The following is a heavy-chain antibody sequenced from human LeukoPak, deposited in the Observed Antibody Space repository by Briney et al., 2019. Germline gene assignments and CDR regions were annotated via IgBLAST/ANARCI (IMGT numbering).Heavy chain of an antibody. J-gene: IGHJ5*01. V-gene: IGHV3-66*03. CDR3: ARDRAVTQLWVEFDS. Sequence: PGGSVRLFCTVSGFLVNNYYMRWVRQARGEGVEWVSLIQDSGETFHPHPVKARLHIPRENPKNTMFLKKNRLTLEDTPVYFCARDRAVTQLWVEFDSWGQGTLVTVSS. D-gene: IGHD4-17*01. CDR2: IQDSGET. CDR1: GFLVNNYY.